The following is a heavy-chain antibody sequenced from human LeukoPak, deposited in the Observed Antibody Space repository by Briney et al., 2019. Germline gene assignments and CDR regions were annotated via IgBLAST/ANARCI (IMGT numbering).Heavy chain of an antibody. CDR2: IYYSGST. CDR1: GGSISSYY. Sequence: SETLSLTCTVSGGSISSYYWSWIRQPPGKGLGWVGHIYYSGSTNYNPSLKSRVTISVDTSKNQFSLKLSSVTAADTAVYYCARVDPDSSSTLEVFDYWGQGTLVTVSS. V-gene: IGHV4-59*01. D-gene: IGHD6-6*01. J-gene: IGHJ4*02. CDR3: ARVDPDSSSTLEVFDY.